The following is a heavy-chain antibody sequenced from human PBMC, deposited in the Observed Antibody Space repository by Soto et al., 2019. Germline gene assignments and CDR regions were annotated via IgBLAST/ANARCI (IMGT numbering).Heavy chain of an antibody. CDR1: GGSFSCYY. CDR3: ARTYYDILTDYYNYFDY. J-gene: IGHJ4*02. D-gene: IGHD3-9*01. V-gene: IGHV4-34*01. CDR2: INHSGST. Sequence: SETLSLTCAVYGGSFSCYYWIWIRQPPGKGLEWIGEINHSGSTNYNPSLKSRVTISVDTSKDHFSLKLSSVTAADTAVYYCARTYYDILTDYYNYFDYWGQGTLVTVAS.